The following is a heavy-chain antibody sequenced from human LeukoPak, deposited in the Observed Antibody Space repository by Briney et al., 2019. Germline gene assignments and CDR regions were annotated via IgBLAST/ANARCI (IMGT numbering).Heavy chain of an antibody. Sequence: GGSLRLSCTASGFTFGDYAMSWVRQAPGKGLEWVGFIRSKAYGGTTEYAASVKGRFTISRDDSKSIAYLQMNSLKTEDTAVYYCTRVQVTTRALDIWGQGTMVTVSS. CDR3: TRVQVTTRALDI. V-gene: IGHV3-49*04. CDR1: GFTFGDYA. CDR2: IRSKAYGGTT. D-gene: IGHD4-17*01. J-gene: IGHJ3*02.